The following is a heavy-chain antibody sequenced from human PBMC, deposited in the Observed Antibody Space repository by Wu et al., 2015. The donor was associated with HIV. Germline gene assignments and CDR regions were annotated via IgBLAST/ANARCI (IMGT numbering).Heavy chain of an antibody. D-gene: IGHD3-3*01. J-gene: IGHJ5*02. Sequence: QVHLEQSGTEVKEPGTSVTLSCKTSGYTFTSYYIHWLRQAPGQGLEWMGWINPNSGGTNYAQKFQDRVTLTRDTSTTTVHMDLTRLNHDDTAVYYCARATILGVMIRFDPWGQGTLVIVSS. CDR1: GYTFTSYY. CDR3: ARATILGVMIRFDP. CDR2: INPNSGGT. V-gene: IGHV1-2*02.